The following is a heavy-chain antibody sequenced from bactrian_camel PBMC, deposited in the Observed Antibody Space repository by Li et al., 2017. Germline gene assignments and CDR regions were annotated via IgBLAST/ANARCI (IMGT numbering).Heavy chain of an antibody. CDR1: GTTYNLAC. V-gene: IGHV3S1*01. CDR2: TYTDGRASV. Sequence: HVQLVESGGGTAQPGRSLRLTCAASGTTYNLACVEWFRQAPGKEREGVAITYTDGRASVYYADSVKGRFTISRDNDKNTVFLQMDSLKPEDTAMYYCGADYPGFHRPEGCDLDFPYKGQGTQVTVS. J-gene: IGHJ4*01. D-gene: IGHD5*01.